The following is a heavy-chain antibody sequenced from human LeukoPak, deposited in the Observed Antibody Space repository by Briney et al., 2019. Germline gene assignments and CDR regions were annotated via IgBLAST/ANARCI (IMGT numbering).Heavy chain of an antibody. J-gene: IGHJ4*02. D-gene: IGHD2-15*01. Sequence: GGSLRLSCAASGFSFRNYWMGWVRQAPGKGLEWVANTKPDGSAEYYADSVRGRFSTSRDNANNLLYLQMNSLRAEDTAVYYCGRDGGLHTNFDYWGQGTLVTVSS. CDR2: TKPDGSAE. CDR3: GRDGGLHTNFDY. CDR1: GFSFRNYW. V-gene: IGHV3-7*01.